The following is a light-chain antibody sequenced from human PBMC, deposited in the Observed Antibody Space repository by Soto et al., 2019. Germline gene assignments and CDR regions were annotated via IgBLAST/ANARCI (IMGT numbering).Light chain of an antibody. CDR1: SSNIGSDY. CDR2: ENN. Sequence: QSVLTQPPSVSAAPGQKVTISCSGSSSNIGSDYVSWYQQLPGTAPKLLIHENNKRPSGIPDRFSGSKSGTSATLGITGLQTGDEADYYCAAWDTSLTGGVFGGGTKLTVL. CDR3: AAWDTSLTGGV. J-gene: IGLJ2*01. V-gene: IGLV1-51*02.